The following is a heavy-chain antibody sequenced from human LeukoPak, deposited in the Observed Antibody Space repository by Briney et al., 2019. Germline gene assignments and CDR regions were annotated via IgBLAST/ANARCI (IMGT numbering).Heavy chain of an antibody. CDR3: ARGVRGVMGVYYYYYMDV. CDR2: ISGSGGST. Sequence: PGGSLRLSCAASGFTFSNAWMSWVRQAPGKGLEWVSAISGSGGSTYYADSVKGRFTISRDNSKNTLYLQMNSLRAEDTAVYYCARGVRGVMGVYYYYYMDVWGKGTTVTISS. D-gene: IGHD3-10*01. V-gene: IGHV3-23*01. J-gene: IGHJ6*03. CDR1: GFTFSNAW.